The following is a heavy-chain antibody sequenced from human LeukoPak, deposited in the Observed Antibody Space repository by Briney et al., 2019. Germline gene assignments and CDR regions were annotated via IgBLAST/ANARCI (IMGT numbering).Heavy chain of an antibody. D-gene: IGHD2-2*02. CDR2: ISSNGGST. J-gene: IGHJ4*02. CDR3: AKGPVPATAIPPYFDY. V-gene: IGHV3-64*01. Sequence: GGSLRLSYAASGFTFSSYAMHWVRQAPGKGLEYVSAISSNGGSTYYANSVKGRFTISRDNSKNTLYLQMNSLRAEDTAVYYCAKGPVPATAIPPYFDYWGQGTLVTVSS. CDR1: GFTFSSYA.